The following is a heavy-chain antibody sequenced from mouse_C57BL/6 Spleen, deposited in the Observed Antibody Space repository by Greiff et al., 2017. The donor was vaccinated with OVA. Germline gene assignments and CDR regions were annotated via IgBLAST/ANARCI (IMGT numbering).Heavy chain of an antibody. CDR2: INPDSSTI. CDR1: GIDFSRYW. J-gene: IGHJ1*03. D-gene: IGHD2-4*01. V-gene: IGHV4-1*01. CDR3: ARPNYDYDASYWYFDV. Sequence: EVKVIESGGGLVQPGGSLKLSCAASGIDFSRYWMSWVRRAPGKGLEWIGEINPDSSTINYAPSLKDKFIISRDNAKNTLYLQMSKVRSEDTALYYCARPNYDYDASYWYFDVWGTGTTVTVSS.